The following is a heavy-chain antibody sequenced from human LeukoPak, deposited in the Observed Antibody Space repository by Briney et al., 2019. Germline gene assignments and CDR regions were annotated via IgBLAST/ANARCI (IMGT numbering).Heavy chain of an antibody. V-gene: IGHV3-30*02. CDR2: VPYDGGNK. CDR3: ARKAGDY. Sequence: GGSLRLSCAASGLTFSNYGMHWLRQAPGKGLEWVAFVPYDGGNKYHADSVKGRFTISRDNSKSTLYLQMNSLRAEDTAVYYCARKAGDYWGQGTLVTVSS. D-gene: IGHD3-10*01. CDR1: GLTFSNYG. J-gene: IGHJ4*02.